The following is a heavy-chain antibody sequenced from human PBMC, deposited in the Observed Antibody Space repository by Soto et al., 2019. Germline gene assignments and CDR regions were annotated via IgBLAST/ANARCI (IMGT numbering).Heavy chain of an antibody. CDR3: ARGVLLWFGETDPLDY. CDR2: MNPNSGNT. J-gene: IGHJ4*02. D-gene: IGHD3-10*01. V-gene: IGHV1-8*01. CDR1: GYTFTSYD. Sequence: VASVKVSCKASGYTFTSYDINWVRQATGQGLEWMGWMNPNSGNTGYAQKFQGRITMTRNTSISTAYMELSSLRSEDTAVYYCARGVLLWFGETDPLDYWGQGTLVTVSS.